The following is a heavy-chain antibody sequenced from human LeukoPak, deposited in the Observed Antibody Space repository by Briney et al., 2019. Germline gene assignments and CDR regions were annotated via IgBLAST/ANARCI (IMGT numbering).Heavy chain of an antibody. CDR3: ATEEHSGSYLDY. CDR2: INPSGGSR. J-gene: IGHJ4*02. CDR1: GDTFASSY. Sequence: ASVTVSCEASGDTFASSYMHWVRQAPGQGLEWMGIINPSGGSRSYAQKFQGRVTMTRDMSTNTVYMELSSLRSEDTAVYYCATEEHSGSYLDYWGQGTPVTVSS. D-gene: IGHD1-26*01. V-gene: IGHV1-46*01.